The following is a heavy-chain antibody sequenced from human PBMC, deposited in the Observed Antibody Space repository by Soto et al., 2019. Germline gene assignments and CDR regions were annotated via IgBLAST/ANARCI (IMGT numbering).Heavy chain of an antibody. V-gene: IGHV4-30-2*01. J-gene: IGHJ4*02. Sequence: SETLSLTCAVSGGSISSGGYSWSWIRQPPGKGLEWIGYISHSGNTYYNPSLKSRVTISVDRSQNQFSLKLISVTAADTAVYYCDRRRGAMIVIDIWGQGALVTVSS. CDR3: DRRRGAMIVIDI. CDR2: ISHSGNT. D-gene: IGHD3-22*01. CDR1: GGSISSGGYS.